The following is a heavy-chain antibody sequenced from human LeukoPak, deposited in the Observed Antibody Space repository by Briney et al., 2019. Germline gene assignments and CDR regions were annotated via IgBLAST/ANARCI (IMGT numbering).Heavy chain of an antibody. CDR2: IRSKANSYAT. Sequence: GGSLRLSCAASGFTFSGSAMHWVRQASGKGLEWVGRIRSKANSYATAYAASVIGRFTISRDDSMNTAYLQMNSLKTEDTAMYYCTRWGSGSYFAFDYWGQGALVTVSS. V-gene: IGHV3-73*01. CDR3: TRWGSGSYFAFDY. D-gene: IGHD1-26*01. CDR1: GFTFSGSA. J-gene: IGHJ4*02.